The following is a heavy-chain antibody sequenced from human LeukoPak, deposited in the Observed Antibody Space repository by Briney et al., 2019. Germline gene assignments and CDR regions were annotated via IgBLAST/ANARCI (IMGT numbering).Heavy chain of an antibody. CDR1: GFTFSSYW. D-gene: IGHD5-18*01. V-gene: IGHV3-7*04. Sequence: GGSLRLSCAASGFTFSSYWMSWVRQAPGKGLEWVANIKQDGSEKYYVDSVEGRFTISRDNAKNSLYLQMNSLRAEDTAVYYCARVGYSYGYSYYYYGMDVWGQGTTVTVSS. CDR2: IKQDGSEK. J-gene: IGHJ6*02. CDR3: ARVGYSYGYSYYYYGMDV.